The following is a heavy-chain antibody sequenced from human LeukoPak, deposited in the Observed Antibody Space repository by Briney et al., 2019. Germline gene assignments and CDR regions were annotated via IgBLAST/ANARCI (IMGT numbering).Heavy chain of an antibody. CDR2: ISVYNGNT. V-gene: IGHV1-18*01. CDR3: AISIPAASFWVLDY. Sequence: ASVKVSCKASGGTFSSYAISWVRQAPGQGLEWMGWISVYNGNTNYAQKLQGRVTMTTDTSTSTAYMELRSLRSDDTAVYYCAISIPAASFWVLDYWGQGTLVTVSS. D-gene: IGHD2-2*01. CDR1: GGTFSSYA. J-gene: IGHJ4*02.